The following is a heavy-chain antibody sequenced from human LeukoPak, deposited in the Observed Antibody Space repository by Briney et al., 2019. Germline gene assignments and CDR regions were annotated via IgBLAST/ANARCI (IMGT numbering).Heavy chain of an antibody. V-gene: IGHV4-59*08. D-gene: IGHD3-22*01. CDR1: GGSIISYY. J-gene: IGHJ5*02. CDR2: IYYSGST. CDR3: ARIDQEYYYDSSGPNWFDP. Sequence: PSETLSLTCTVSGGSIISYYWSWIRQPPGKGLEWIGYIYYSGSTNYNPSLKSRVTISVDTPKNQFSLKLSSVTAADTAVYYCARIDQEYYYDSSGPNWFDPWGQGTLVTVSS.